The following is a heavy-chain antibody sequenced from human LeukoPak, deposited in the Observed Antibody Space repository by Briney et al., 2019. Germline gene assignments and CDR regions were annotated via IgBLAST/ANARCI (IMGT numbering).Heavy chain of an antibody. CDR2: IYYSGNT. CDR1: GGSISSSSYY. Sequence: PSETLSLTCTVSGGSISSSSYYWGWIRQPPGKGLEWIGSIYYSGNTYYNPSLKSRVTISVDTSKNQFSLKLSSVTADTAVYYCASSTCGGDCYHLDYWGQGTLVTVSS. CDR3: ASSTCGGDCYHLDY. J-gene: IGHJ4*02. V-gene: IGHV4-39*07. D-gene: IGHD2-21*02.